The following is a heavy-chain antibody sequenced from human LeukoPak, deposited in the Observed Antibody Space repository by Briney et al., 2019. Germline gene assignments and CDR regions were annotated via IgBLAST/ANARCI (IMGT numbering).Heavy chain of an antibody. D-gene: IGHD3-10*02. V-gene: IGHV3-23*01. CDR2: ISASGGST. CDR3: TRLFGVDY. J-gene: IGHJ4*02. Sequence: GGSLRLSCAVSGVTFTNYGMTWVRQAPGKGLEWVSAISASGGSTYYADSVKGRFTISRDDSKNTLYLQMNSLRAEDTAVYYCTRLFGVDYWGQGTLVTVSS. CDR1: GVTFTNYG.